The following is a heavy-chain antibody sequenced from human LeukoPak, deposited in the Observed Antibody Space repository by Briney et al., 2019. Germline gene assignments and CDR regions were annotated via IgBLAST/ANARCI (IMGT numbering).Heavy chain of an antibody. J-gene: IGHJ4*02. CDR2: ISCSGTTM. CDR3: ARNLRVTCNTASCSTY. V-gene: IGHV3-48*03. CDR1: GFTSSSYE. Sequence: GGSLRLSCAASGFTSSSYEVNWVRQAPGKGLEWVSYISCSGTTMYYADSVKGRFTISRDNAKNSLFLQMNSLRAEDTAVYYCARNLRVTCNTASCSTYWGQGTLVTVSS. D-gene: IGHD2-2*02.